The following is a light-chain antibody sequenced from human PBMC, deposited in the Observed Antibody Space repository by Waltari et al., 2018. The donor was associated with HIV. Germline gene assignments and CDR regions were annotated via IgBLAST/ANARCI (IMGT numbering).Light chain of an antibody. V-gene: IGLV2-8*01. CDR2: EVN. CDR1: SRDIGTYTY. CDR3: SSYAGNNNYV. J-gene: IGLJ1*01. Sequence: QPALTQPPSASGSPGQSVTISCTGTSRDIGTYTYVSWYQQHPGRAPNLLIYEVNKRPSGVPDRFSGSKSANPASLTVSGLQVADEADYYCSSYAGNNNYVFGTGTRVTV.